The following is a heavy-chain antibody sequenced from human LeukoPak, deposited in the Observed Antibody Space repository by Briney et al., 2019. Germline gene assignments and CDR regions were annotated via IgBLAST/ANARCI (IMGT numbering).Heavy chain of an antibody. V-gene: IGHV3-48*01. CDR1: GFTFSSYS. J-gene: IGHJ5*02. CDR2: ISSSSSAI. CDR3: AREGSAFDP. Sequence: GGSLRLSCAASGFTFSSYSMNWVRQAPGKGLEWVSYISSSSSAIYYADSVRGRFTISRDNAKNSLYLRMNSLRAEDTAMYYCAREGSAFDPWGQGTLVTVSS. D-gene: IGHD1-26*01.